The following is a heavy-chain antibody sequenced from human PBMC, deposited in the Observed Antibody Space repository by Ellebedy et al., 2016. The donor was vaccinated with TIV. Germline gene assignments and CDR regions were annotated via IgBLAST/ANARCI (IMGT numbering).Heavy chain of an antibody. CDR2: MYGDGDE. CDR1: GFSLTSSAVG. CDR3: AHFNTAARQFDP. D-gene: IGHD6-6*01. J-gene: IGHJ5*02. Sequence: SGPTLVKPTQTLTLTCSFSGFSLTSSAVGVAWLRQSPGKALECLAFMYGDGDERYNPSLKSRVTIAKDTSKNQVVLTMTNMDPVDTGTYYCAHFNTAARQFDPWGQGTLVTVSS. V-gene: IGHV2-5*02.